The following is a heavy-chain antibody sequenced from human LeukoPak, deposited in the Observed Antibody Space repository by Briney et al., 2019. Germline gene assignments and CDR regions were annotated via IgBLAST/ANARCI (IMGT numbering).Heavy chain of an antibody. CDR3: AKDISYDSSGYGFDY. CDR1: GFTFGSYA. CDR2: ISGSGGST. D-gene: IGHD3-22*01. Sequence: GGSLRLSCAASGFTFGSYAMSWVRQAPGKGLEWVSAISGSGGSTYYADSVKGRFTISRDNSKNTLYLQMNSLRAEDTAVYYCAKDISYDSSGYGFDYWGQGTLVTVSS. V-gene: IGHV3-23*01. J-gene: IGHJ4*02.